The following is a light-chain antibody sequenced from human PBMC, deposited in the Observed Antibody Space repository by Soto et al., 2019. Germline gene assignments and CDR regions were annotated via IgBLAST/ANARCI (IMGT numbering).Light chain of an antibody. J-gene: IGKJ5*01. Sequence: IQVTQSRSTLPASVGDRVTSTCRASQSIIGSWPWYQENEVRCPKLGIWKASRFERGVPSRFSGSGSGTEFTLTINSLQADDFATYYCQQHNSFSITFGQGTRLEIK. CDR3: QQHNSFSIT. CDR2: KAS. CDR1: QSIIGS. V-gene: IGKV1-5*03.